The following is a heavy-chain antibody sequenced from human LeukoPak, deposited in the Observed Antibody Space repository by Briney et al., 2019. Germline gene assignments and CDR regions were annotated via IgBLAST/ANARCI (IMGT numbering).Heavy chain of an antibody. CDR2: IYYSGST. V-gene: IGHV4-39*07. J-gene: IGHJ6*03. CDR3: AREGPQGSTVWPYYYYYYMDV. CDR1: GGSISSSSYY. Sequence: PSETLSLTCTVSGGSISSSSYYWGWIRQPPGKGLEWIGSIYYSGSTYYNPSLKSRVTISVDTSKNQFSLKLSSVTAADTAVYYCAREGPQGSTVWPYYYYYYMDVWGKGTTVTVSS. D-gene: IGHD3-10*01.